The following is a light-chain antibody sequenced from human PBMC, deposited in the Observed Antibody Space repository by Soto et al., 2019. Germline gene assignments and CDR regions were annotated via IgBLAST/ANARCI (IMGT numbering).Light chain of an antibody. Sequence: DIQLTQSPSFLSASVGDRVTITCRASQGISSYLAWYQQKPGKAPKVLIYAASTLQSGVPSRFSGCGSGTEFTLTISSLQPEDFATYYCQQLNTYPLTFGGGTKVEIK. CDR3: QQLNTYPLT. CDR1: QGISSY. CDR2: AAS. J-gene: IGKJ4*01. V-gene: IGKV1-9*01.